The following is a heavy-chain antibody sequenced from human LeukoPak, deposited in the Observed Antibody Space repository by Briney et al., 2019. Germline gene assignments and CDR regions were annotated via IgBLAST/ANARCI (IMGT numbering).Heavy chain of an antibody. J-gene: IGHJ6*02. D-gene: IGHD3-10*01. Sequence: ASVKVSFKASGYIFINYYMHWVRQAPGQGLDWMAIINPSGGSTTYAQNFQGRITMTRDTSPSTVYLEVNSLRSDDTAVYYCAREGYGSGRRLGLDVWGQGTPVTVSS. CDR2: INPSGGST. CDR1: GYIFINYY. V-gene: IGHV1-46*01. CDR3: AREGYGSGRRLGLDV.